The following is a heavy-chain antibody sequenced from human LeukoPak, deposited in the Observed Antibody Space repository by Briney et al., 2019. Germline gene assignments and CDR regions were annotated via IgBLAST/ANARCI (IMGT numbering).Heavy chain of an antibody. D-gene: IGHD6-25*01. Sequence: GPTLVNPTQTLTLTCTFSGFSLDSNGVGVGWIRQPPGKPLEWLALIYWDDDKRYSPSLKSRLAITKDTSKNQVVLTMTNMDPGDTATYYCAHRQRQLGLYCFAYGGQGTLVTVSS. CDR1: GFSLDSNGVG. J-gene: IGHJ4*02. V-gene: IGHV2-5*02. CDR3: AHRQRQLGLYCFAY. CDR2: IYWDDDK.